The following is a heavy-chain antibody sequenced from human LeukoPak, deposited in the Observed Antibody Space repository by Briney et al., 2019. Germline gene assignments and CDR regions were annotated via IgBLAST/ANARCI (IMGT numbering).Heavy chain of an antibody. CDR3: ARDLSESSSFGP. D-gene: IGHD5-18*01. J-gene: IGHJ5*02. CDR2: IYYSGTT. V-gene: IGHV4-61*01. CDR1: GGSVNSGNYY. Sequence: SETLSLTCTVSGGSVNSGNYYWSWIRQPPGKGLEWIGYIYYSGTTNYNPSLKSRVTISLDTSKNQFSLKLSSVTAADTAVYYCARDLSESSSFGPWGQGSLVTVSS.